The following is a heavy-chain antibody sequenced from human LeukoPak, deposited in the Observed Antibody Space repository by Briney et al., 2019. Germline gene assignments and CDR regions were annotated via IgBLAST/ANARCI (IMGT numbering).Heavy chain of an antibody. CDR1: GFTFSSYS. J-gene: IGHJ6*02. CDR2: ISSSSRYI. CDR3: AREGAHTDGMDV. V-gene: IGHV3-21*01. Sequence: GGSLSLSCAASGFTFSSYSMNWVRQAPGKGLEWGSSISSSSRYIYYADSVKGRFTISRDNAKNSLYLQMNSLRAEDTAVYYCAREGAHTDGMDVWGQVTTVTVSS.